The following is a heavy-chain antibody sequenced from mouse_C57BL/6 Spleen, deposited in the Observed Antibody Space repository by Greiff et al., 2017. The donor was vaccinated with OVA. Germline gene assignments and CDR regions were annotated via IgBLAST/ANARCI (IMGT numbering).Heavy chain of an antibody. CDR1: CYTFTSYW. CDR2: IDPSASYT. CDR3: ARSSVYDYFYYFDY. Sequence: QVQLQPPGAELVTPGASVKLSCTASCYTFTSYWMQWVPQRPGQGLELIGEIDPSASYTNYNKKFKSKATWTVDTSSSTAYMQLSSLTSEDSAVYYCARSSVYDYFYYFDYWGKGTTRTVSS. V-gene: IGHV1-50*01. D-gene: IGHD2-4*01. J-gene: IGHJ2*01.